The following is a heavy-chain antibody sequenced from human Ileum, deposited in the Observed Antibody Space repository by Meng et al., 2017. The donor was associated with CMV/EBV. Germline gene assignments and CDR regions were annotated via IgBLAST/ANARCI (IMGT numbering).Heavy chain of an antibody. CDR3: ARRVRELRETTWENWLDP. CDR1: GWSIRCYS. D-gene: IGHD3-10*01. J-gene: IGHJ5*02. V-gene: IGHV4-4*07. Sequence: VELEEAGPGCVESSEPLSLTWPGAGWSIRCYSWNWNRAPAGKGLEWIGRIYTSGRTNYNPSLETRVTLSVDTSKNHFSLKLNSVTAADTAVYYCARRVRELRETTWENWLDPWGQGILVTVSS. CDR2: IYTSGRT.